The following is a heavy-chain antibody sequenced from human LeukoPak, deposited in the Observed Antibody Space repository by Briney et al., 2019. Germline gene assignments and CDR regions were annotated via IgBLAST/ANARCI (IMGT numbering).Heavy chain of an antibody. Sequence: GGSLRLSCAASGFTFSSYWMSWVRLAPGKGLEWVANIKQDGSEKYYVDSVKGRFTISRDNAKNSLYLQMNSLRAEDTAVYYCARGGNIVVVSAQGAFDIWGQGTMVTVSS. J-gene: IGHJ3*02. CDR2: IKQDGSEK. V-gene: IGHV3-7*02. CDR3: ARGGNIVVVSAQGAFDI. CDR1: GFTFSSYW. D-gene: IGHD2-2*01.